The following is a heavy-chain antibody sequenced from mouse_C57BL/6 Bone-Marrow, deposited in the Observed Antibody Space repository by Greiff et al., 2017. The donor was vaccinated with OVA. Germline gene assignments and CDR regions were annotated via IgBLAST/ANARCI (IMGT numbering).Heavy chain of an antibody. CDR3: ARSGTVVSYWYFDV. Sequence: VKLQQPGTELVKPGASVKLSCKASGYTFTSYWMHWVKQRPGQGLEWIGNINPSNGGTNYNEKFKSKATLTVDKSSSTAYMQLSSLTSEDSAVYYCARSGTVVSYWYFDVWGTGTTVTVSS. CDR2: INPSNGGT. V-gene: IGHV1-53*01. D-gene: IGHD1-1*01. J-gene: IGHJ1*03. CDR1: GYTFTSYW.